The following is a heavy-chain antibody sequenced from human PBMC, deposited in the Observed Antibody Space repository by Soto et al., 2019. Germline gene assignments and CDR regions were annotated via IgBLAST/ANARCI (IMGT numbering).Heavy chain of an antibody. CDR2: IYYSGST. Sequence: QVQLQESGPGLVKPSQTLSLTCTVSGGSISSGDYYWSWIRQPPGKGLEWIGYIYYSGSTYYNPSLKSRVTISVDTSKNQFSLKPSSVTAADTAVYYCARAMVVTQNWFDPWGQGTLVTVSS. D-gene: IGHD2-21*02. J-gene: IGHJ5*02. V-gene: IGHV4-30-4*01. CDR1: GGSISSGDYY. CDR3: ARAMVVTQNWFDP.